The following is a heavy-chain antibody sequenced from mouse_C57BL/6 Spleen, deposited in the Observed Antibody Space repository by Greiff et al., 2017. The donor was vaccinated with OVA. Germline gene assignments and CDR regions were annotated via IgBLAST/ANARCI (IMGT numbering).Heavy chain of an antibody. J-gene: IGHJ4*01. D-gene: IGHD1-1*01. V-gene: IGHV1-81*01. CDR3: ARSHYYGSKGAMDY. Sequence: VKLQESGAELARPGASVKLSCKASGYTFTSYGISWVKQRTGQGLEWIGEIYPRSGNTYYNEKFKGKATLTADKSSSTAYMELRSLTSEDSAVYFCARSHYYGSKGAMDYWGQGTSVTVSS. CDR2: IYPRSGNT. CDR1: GYTFTSYG.